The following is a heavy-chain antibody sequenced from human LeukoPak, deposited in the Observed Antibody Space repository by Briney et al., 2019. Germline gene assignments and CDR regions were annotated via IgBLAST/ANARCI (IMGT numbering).Heavy chain of an antibody. CDR2: ISGSSTYI. J-gene: IGHJ4*02. D-gene: IGHD3-10*01. CDR1: GFTFSSYG. Sequence: GGSLRLSCAASGFTFSSYGMNWVRQAPGKGLEWVSSISGSSTYIFYANSVRGRFTISRDNAKNSLYLQMNSLRAEDTAVYYCAREILYGSGSSFDYWGQGTLVTVSA. V-gene: IGHV3-21*01. CDR3: AREILYGSGSSFDY.